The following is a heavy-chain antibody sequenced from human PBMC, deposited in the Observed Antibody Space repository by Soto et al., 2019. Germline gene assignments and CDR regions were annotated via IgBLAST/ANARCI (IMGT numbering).Heavy chain of an antibody. CDR1: GYTFTSYG. V-gene: IGHV1-18*01. CDR2: ISAYSGDT. Sequence: GASVKVSCKASGYTFTSYGISWVRQAPGQGLEWMGWISAYSGDTNYAQKFQGRVTMTRDTSTTTAYLELRSLRSDDTAVYYCERAITMMFLAPAYWGQGTLVTVSS. CDR3: ERAITMMFLAPAY. J-gene: IGHJ4*02. D-gene: IGHD3-22*01.